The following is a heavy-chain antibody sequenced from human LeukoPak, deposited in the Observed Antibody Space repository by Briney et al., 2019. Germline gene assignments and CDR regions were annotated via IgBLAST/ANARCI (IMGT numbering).Heavy chain of an antibody. Sequence: GGSLRLSCAASGFTFSSHSMNWVRQAPGKGLEWVSSISSSGNYINYADSVKGRFTISRDNAKDSLYLQMNSLRAEDTAVYYCGLNGDYLRWFDPRGQGTLVTVSS. J-gene: IGHJ5*02. CDR3: GLNGDYLRWFDP. D-gene: IGHD4-17*01. V-gene: IGHV3-21*01. CDR2: ISSSGNYI. CDR1: GFTFSSHS.